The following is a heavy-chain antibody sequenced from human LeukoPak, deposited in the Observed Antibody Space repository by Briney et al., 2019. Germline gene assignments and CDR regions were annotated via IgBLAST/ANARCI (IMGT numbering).Heavy chain of an antibody. CDR3: AKQDILTGYSTFDY. Sequence: ASETLSLTCTVSGGSISSYYWSWIRQPAGKGLEWIGRIYSSGSTNYNPSLKSRVTMSVDTSKNQFSLKLSSVTAADTAVYYCAKQDILTGYSTFDYWGQGTLVTVSS. D-gene: IGHD3-9*01. CDR1: GGSISSYY. CDR2: IYSSGST. V-gene: IGHV4-4*07. J-gene: IGHJ4*02.